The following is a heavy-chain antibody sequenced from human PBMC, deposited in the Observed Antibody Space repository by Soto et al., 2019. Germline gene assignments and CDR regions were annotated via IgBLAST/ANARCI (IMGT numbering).Heavy chain of an antibody. CDR2: IYWDDNK. CDR3: AHRQGGSYIAY. D-gene: IGHD1-26*01. J-gene: IGHJ4*02. CDR1: GFSLSTNGVG. V-gene: IGHV2-5*02. Sequence: QITLKESGPTLVKPTQTLTLTCTFSGFSLSTNGVGVGWIRQPPGKALEWLALIYWDDNKRYSPSLNSRLTITKDTSKNQVVLTMTNMDPVDTPTYYCAHRQGGSYIAYWGQGTLVPVSS.